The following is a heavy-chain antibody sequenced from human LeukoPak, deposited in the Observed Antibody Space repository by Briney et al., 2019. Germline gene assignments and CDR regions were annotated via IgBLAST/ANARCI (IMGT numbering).Heavy chain of an antibody. CDR2: ISSSSSTI. Sequence: GGSLRLSCAASGFTFSSYSMNWVRQAPGKGLEWVSYISSSSSTIYYADSVKGRFTISRDNAKNSLYLQMNSLRAEDTAVYYCARKCGGDCYHFDYWGQGTLVTVPS. CDR1: GFTFSSYS. CDR3: ARKCGGDCYHFDY. V-gene: IGHV3-48*01. J-gene: IGHJ4*02. D-gene: IGHD2-21*01.